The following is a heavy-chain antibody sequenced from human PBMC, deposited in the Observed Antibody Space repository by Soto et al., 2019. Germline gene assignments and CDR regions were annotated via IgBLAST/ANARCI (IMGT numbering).Heavy chain of an antibody. Sequence: SETLSLTCAVYGGSFSGYYWSWIRQPPGKGLEWIGEINHSGSTNYNPSLKSRVTISVDTSKNQSSLKLSSVTAADTAVYYCARECYYGSGSYSKGFFIDGGQETLVPVSS. D-gene: IGHD3-10*01. CDR2: INHSGST. CDR1: GGSFSGYY. CDR3: ARECYYGSGSYSKGFFID. J-gene: IGHJ4*02. V-gene: IGHV4-34*01.